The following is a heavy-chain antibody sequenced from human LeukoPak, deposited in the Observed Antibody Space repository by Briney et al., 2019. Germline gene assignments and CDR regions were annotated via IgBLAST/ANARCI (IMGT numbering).Heavy chain of an antibody. V-gene: IGHV3-30*02. Sequence: GGSLRLSCVASGFTFSSYGMHWVRQAPGKGLEWVAFIRYDGSNKYYADSVKGRFTISRDNSKNTLYLQMNSLRAEDTAVYYCAKPMVRGVEANDAFDIWGQGTMVTVSS. J-gene: IGHJ3*02. D-gene: IGHD3-10*01. CDR3: AKPMVRGVEANDAFDI. CDR2: IRYDGSNK. CDR1: GFTFSSYG.